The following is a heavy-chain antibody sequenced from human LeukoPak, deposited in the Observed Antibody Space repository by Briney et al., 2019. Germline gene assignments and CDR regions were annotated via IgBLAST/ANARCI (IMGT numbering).Heavy chain of an antibody. V-gene: IGHV4-59*01. Sequence: PSETLSLTCSVSGASISSYYYNWIRQSPGKGLEWIGYIYYSGITNYNPSLKSRVTMSLDTSNNQFSLKLSSVTAADTAVYYCARVLLSSGYSTWGQGNLVTVSS. CDR1: GASISSYY. CDR3: ARVLLSSGYST. D-gene: IGHD3-22*01. J-gene: IGHJ5*02. CDR2: IYYSGIT.